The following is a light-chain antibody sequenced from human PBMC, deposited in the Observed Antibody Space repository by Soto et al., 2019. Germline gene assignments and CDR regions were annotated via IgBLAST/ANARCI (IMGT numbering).Light chain of an antibody. J-gene: IGLJ3*02. Sequence: QSALTQPASVSGSPGQSITISCTGTGSDVGGYNYVSWYQQHPGKAPKLMIYEVSNGPSGVSNRFSGSKSGNTASLTISGPQAEDEADYYCSSYTSSSSLKWVFGGGTKLTVL. CDR1: GSDVGGYNY. CDR3: SSYTSSSSLKWV. CDR2: EVS. V-gene: IGLV2-14*01.